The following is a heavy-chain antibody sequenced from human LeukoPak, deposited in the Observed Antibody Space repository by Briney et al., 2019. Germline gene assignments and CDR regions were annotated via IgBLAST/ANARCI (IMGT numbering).Heavy chain of an antibody. CDR2: ISAYNGNT. V-gene: IGHV1-18*01. J-gene: IGHJ5*02. CDR1: GYTFTSYG. D-gene: IGHD1-1*01. CDR3: ARDQEGVQLERPVMLENWFDP. Sequence: GASVKVSCRASGYTFTSYGISWVRQAPGQGLEWMGWISAYNGNTNYAQKLQGRVTMTTDTSTSTAYMELRSLRSDDTAVYYCARDQEGVQLERPVMLENWFDPWGQGTLVTVSS.